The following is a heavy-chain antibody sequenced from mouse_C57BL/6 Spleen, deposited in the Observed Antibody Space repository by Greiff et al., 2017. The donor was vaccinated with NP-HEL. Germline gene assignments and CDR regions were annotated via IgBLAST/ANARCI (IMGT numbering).Heavy chain of an antibody. J-gene: IGHJ4*01. V-gene: IGHV1-53*01. D-gene: IGHD4-1*01. Sequence: VKLQQPGTELVKPGASVKLSCKASGYTFTSYWMHWVKQRPGQGLEWIGNINPSNGGTNYNEKFKSKATLTVDKSSSTAYMQLSSLTSEDSAVYYCARSELGYYYAMDYWGQGTSVTVSS. CDR1: GYTFTSYW. CDR3: ARSELGYYYAMDY. CDR2: INPSNGGT.